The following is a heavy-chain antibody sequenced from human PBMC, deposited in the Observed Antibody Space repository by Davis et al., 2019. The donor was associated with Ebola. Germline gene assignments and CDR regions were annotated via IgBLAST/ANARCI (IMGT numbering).Heavy chain of an antibody. J-gene: IGHJ6*02. D-gene: IGHD1-26*01. CDR1: GFTFNSNS. CDR3: ARDLPVVVGYYYGMDV. V-gene: IGHV3-21*01. CDR2: ISSSSRYI. Sequence: PGGSLRLSCAASGFTFNSNSMNWVRQAPGRGLEWVSSISSSSRYIYYTDSVKGRFTISRDNAKNSLYLQMNSLRAEDTAVYYCARDLPVVVGYYYGMDVWGQGTTVTVSS.